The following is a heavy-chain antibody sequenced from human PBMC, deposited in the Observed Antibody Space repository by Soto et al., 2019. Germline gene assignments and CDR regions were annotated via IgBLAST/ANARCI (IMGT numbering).Heavy chain of an antibody. J-gene: IGHJ4*02. CDR2: ISGSGGST. CDR1: GFTFSSYA. Sequence: GGSLRLSCAASGFTFSSYAMSWVRQAPGKGPEWVSAISGSGGSTYYADSVKGRFTISRDNSKNTLYLQMNSLRAEDTAVYYCAKDPRVYYDFWSPSDFDYWGQATLVTVSS. V-gene: IGHV3-23*01. D-gene: IGHD3-3*01. CDR3: AKDPRVYYDFWSPSDFDY.